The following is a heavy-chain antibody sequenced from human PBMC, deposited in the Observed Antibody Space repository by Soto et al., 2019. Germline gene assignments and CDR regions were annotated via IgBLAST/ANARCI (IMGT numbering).Heavy chain of an antibody. CDR3: ARDRFYDSSGYGGIDY. CDR2: INPSGGST. V-gene: IGHV1-46*01. D-gene: IGHD3-22*01. CDR1: GYTFTSYY. Sequence: ASVKVSCKASGYTFTSYYMHWVRQAPGQGLEWMGTINPSGGSTSYAQKFQGGVTMTRDTSTSTVYMELSSLRSEDTAVYYCARDRFYDSSGYGGIDYWGQGTLVTVSS. J-gene: IGHJ4*02.